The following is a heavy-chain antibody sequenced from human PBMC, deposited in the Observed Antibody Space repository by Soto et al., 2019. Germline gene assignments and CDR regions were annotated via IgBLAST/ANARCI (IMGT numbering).Heavy chain of an antibody. V-gene: IGHV5-51*01. J-gene: IGHJ6*02. CDR1: GYTSTASW. D-gene: IGHD2-2*01. CDR3: ARPISNFRYQSYAMDV. CDR2: IYPGDSDT. Sequence: GYAQKISCTACGYTSTASWQCLLRPRPGKGLEWMGIIYPGDSDTSYGPSFQEHVTITVDKSTSTAYMQWNTLKASDTAMYYCARPISNFRYQSYAMDVWGQGTTVTVSS.